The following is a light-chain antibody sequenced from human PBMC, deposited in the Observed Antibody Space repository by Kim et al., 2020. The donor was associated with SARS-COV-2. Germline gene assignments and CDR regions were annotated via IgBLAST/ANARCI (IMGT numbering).Light chain of an antibody. CDR3: SSYTSISTWV. CDR2: HVS. CDR1: SSDVGGYNY. J-gene: IGLJ3*02. V-gene: IGLV2-14*01. Sequence: QSALTQPASVSGSPGQSITISCTGTSSDVGGYNYVSWYQQHPGKVPKLMIYHVSKRPSGVSDRFSGSKSGNTASLTISGLQAEDEADYYCSSYTSISTWVFGGGTELTVL.